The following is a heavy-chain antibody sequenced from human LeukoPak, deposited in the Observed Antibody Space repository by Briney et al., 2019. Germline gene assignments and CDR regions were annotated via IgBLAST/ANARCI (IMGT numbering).Heavy chain of an antibody. J-gene: IGHJ1*01. Sequence: SVKVSCKASGGTFSSYAISWVRQAPGQGLEWMGGIIPIFGTANYAQKFQGRVTITADESTSTAYMELSSLRSEDTAVYYCARGGLRYFDWLLDAEYFQHWGQGALVTVSS. D-gene: IGHD3-9*01. CDR2: IIPIFGTA. V-gene: IGHV1-69*13. CDR3: ARGGLRYFDWLLDAEYFQH. CDR1: GGTFSSYA.